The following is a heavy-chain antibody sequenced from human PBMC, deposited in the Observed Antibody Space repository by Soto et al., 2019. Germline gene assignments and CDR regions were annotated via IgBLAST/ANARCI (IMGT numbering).Heavy chain of an antibody. V-gene: IGHV4-4*07. CDR3: ASSPAYGDYANLDT. CDR2: IYTTSSP. J-gene: IGHJ5*02. Sequence: QVQLQESGPGLVKPSETLSLTCTVSGDSVSKYYWNWIRQPAGKGLEWIGRIYTTSSPNYNPSLKRRVTMSVDTSKNQFSLNLNLSSVTAADTAVYYCASSPAYGDYANLDTWGQGTLVTVSS. D-gene: IGHD4-17*01. CDR1: GDSVSKYY.